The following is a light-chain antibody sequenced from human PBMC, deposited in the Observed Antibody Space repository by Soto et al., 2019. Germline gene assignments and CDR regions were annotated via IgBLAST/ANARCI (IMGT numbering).Light chain of an antibody. J-gene: IGKJ4*02. V-gene: IGKV3-20*01. CDR1: LGVSANN. Sequence: IVFTQCPGTLSLSPGERYTLSCRASLGVSANNLAWYQHKPGQAPRLLMYGASIRAAGVPDRFSGSGSGTEFTLTISRLEPEDFTVYYCHHYETVGPGTKVEI. CDR3: HHYET. CDR2: GAS.